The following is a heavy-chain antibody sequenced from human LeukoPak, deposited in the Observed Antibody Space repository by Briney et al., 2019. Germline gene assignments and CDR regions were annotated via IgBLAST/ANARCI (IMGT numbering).Heavy chain of an antibody. D-gene: IGHD3-10*01. V-gene: IGHV1-69*13. CDR3: ARAPHYGSGSYCGY. CDR2: IIPIFGTA. CDR1: GGTFSSYA. J-gene: IGHJ4*02. Sequence: ASVKVSCKASGGTFSSYAISWVRQAPGQGLEWMGGIIPIFGTANYAQKFQGRVTITADESTSTAYMELSSLRSEDTAVYYCARAPHYGSGSYCGYWGQGTLVTVSS.